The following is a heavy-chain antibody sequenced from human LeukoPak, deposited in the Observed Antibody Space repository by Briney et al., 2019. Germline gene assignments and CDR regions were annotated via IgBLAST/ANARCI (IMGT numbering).Heavy chain of an antibody. Sequence: GGSLRLSCAASGFTFSSYWMSWVRQAPGKGLELVANIKQDGSEKYYVDSVKGRFTISRDNAKNSLYLQMNSLRAEDTAVYYCARDLVVVVAATSFNWFDPWGQGTLVTVSS. CDR1: GFTFSSYW. V-gene: IGHV3-7*01. CDR3: ARDLVVVVAATSFNWFDP. J-gene: IGHJ5*02. D-gene: IGHD2-15*01. CDR2: IKQDGSEK.